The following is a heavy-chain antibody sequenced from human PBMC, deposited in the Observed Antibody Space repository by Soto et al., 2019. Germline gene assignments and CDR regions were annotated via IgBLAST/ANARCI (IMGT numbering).Heavy chain of an antibody. CDR2: IYSGGTT. J-gene: IGHJ4*02. CDR3: ARDDYGNFDY. CDR1: GFTVNSNH. Sequence: PGGSLRLSCAASGFTVNSNHMSWVRQAPGKGLEWVSVIYSGGTTYYADSVKGRFTISRDNSKNTLYLQMNSLRAEDMAVYYCARDDYGNFDYWGQGTLVTVSS. V-gene: IGHV3-66*01. D-gene: IGHD4-17*01.